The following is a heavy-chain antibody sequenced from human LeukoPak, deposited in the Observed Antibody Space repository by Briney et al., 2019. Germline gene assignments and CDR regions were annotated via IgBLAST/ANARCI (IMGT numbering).Heavy chain of an antibody. CDR3: ARDARREIYEYSSSLYAFDI. D-gene: IGHD6-6*01. Sequence: ASVKVSCKASGGTFSSYAISWVRQAPGQGLEWMGRIIPILGIANYAQKFQGRVTITADKSTSTAYMELSSLRSEDTAVYYCARDARREIYEYSSSLYAFDIWGQGTMVTVSS. CDR1: GGTFSSYA. V-gene: IGHV1-69*04. J-gene: IGHJ3*02. CDR2: IIPILGIA.